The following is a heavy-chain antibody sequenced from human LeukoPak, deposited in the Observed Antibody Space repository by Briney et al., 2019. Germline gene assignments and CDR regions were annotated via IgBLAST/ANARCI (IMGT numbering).Heavy chain of an antibody. CDR2: FSGSGGST. D-gene: IGHD2-15*01. Sequence: PGGSLRLSCPASGFTFSSYAMSWVRQAPGKGLEWVSTFSGSGGSTHYADSVKGRFTISRDNSKNKPYLQLNSLRAEDTAVNYCAKSGLNRFDYWGQGTLVTVSS. CDR1: GFTFSSYA. CDR3: AKSGLNRFDY. V-gene: IGHV3-23*01. J-gene: IGHJ4*02.